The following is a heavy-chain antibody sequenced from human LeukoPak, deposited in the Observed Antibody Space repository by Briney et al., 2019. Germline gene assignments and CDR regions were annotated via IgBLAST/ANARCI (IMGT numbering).Heavy chain of an antibody. CDR2: IIPIFGTA. CDR3: ARGGPGIAAHYYMDV. CDR1: GGTFSSYA. J-gene: IGHJ6*03. V-gene: IGHV1-69*01. D-gene: IGHD6-13*01. Sequence: SVKVSCKASGGTFSSYAISWVRQAPGQGLEWMGGIIPIFGTANYAQKFQGRVTITADESTSTAYMELSSLRSEDTAVYYCARGGPGIAAHYYMDVWGKGTTVTVSS.